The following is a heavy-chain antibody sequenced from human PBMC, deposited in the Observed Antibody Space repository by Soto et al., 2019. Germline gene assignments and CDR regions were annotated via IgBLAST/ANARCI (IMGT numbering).Heavy chain of an antibody. D-gene: IGHD3-22*01. V-gene: IGHV1-2*02. CDR1: GYTFTGYY. CDR3: ARETFPGYYYDSSGSYGMDV. J-gene: IGHJ6*02. CDR2: INPNSGDT. Sequence: ASVKVSCKASGYTFTGYYMHWVRQAPGQGLEWMGWINPNSGDTNYAQKFQGRVTMTRDTSISTAYMELSRLRSDDTAVYYCARETFPGYYYDSSGSYGMDVWGQGTTVTVSS.